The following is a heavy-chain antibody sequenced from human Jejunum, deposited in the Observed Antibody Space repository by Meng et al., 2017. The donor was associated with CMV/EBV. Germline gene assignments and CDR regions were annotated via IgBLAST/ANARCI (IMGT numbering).Heavy chain of an antibody. Sequence: SGVSIISDNGCVWVRQSPEKGLEWIGEVFHTGNTNYNPSLSSRITVSEDKSKNQCSLNLSSVTAADTARYYCATARRGCSTASCYLENWGQGTLVTVSS. V-gene: IGHV4-4*02. CDR3: ATARRGCSTASCYLEN. CDR1: GVSIISDNG. J-gene: IGHJ4*02. D-gene: IGHD2-2*01. CDR2: VFHTGNT.